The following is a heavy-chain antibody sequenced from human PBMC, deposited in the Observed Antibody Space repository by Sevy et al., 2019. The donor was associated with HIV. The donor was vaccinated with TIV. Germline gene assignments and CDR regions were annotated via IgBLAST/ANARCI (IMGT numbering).Heavy chain of an antibody. V-gene: IGHV3-23*01. J-gene: IGHJ6*03. CDR1: GFTFSSYA. CDR3: AKVKGGSWYYYYYYMDV. CDR2: ISGSGGST. D-gene: IGHD6-13*01. Sequence: GGSVRLSCAASGFTFSSYAMSWVRQAPGKGLEWVSAISGSGGSTYYADSVKGRFPISRDNSKNTLYLPMNSLRAEDMAVYYCAKVKGGSWYYYYYYMDVWGKGTTVTVSS.